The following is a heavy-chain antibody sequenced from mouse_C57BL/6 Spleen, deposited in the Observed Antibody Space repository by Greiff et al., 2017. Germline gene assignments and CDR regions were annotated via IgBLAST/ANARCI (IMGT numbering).Heavy chain of an antibody. CDR3: ERANYGSHFDY. CDR1: GFTFRDYG. J-gene: IGHJ2*01. Sequence: DVKLVESGGGLVKPGGSLQLSCAASGFTFRDYGMHWVRQAPEKGLEWVAYIGSGSSPIYYADTVKGRFTISRDNAKNTLFLQMTSLRSEDTAMYYCERANYGSHFDYWGQGTTLTVSS. V-gene: IGHV5-17*01. CDR2: IGSGSSPI. D-gene: IGHD1-1*01.